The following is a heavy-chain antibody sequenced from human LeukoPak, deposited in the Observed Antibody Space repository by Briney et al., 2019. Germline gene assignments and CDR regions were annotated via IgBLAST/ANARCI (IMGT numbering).Heavy chain of an antibody. CDR1: GGSFSGYY. D-gene: IGHD4-23*01. J-gene: IGHJ6*03. Sequence: SETLSLTCAVYGGSFSGYYWSWIRQPPRKGLEWIGEINLSGSTNYNPTLKRRVTISVDTSKNQFSLKLRTVTAADTAVYYCASSTVVNALGLEGNYYYMDVGGKGTTVTVSS. CDR2: INLSGST. CDR3: ASSTVVNALGLEGNYYYMDV. V-gene: IGHV4-34*01.